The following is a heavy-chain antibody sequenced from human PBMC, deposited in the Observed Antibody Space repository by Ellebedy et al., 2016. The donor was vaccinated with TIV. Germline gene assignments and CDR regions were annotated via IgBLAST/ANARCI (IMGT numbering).Heavy chain of an antibody. D-gene: IGHD6-19*01. CDR3: ARATQWLTFDY. J-gene: IGHJ4*02. CDR1: GFTFYSHD. Sequence: PGGSLRLSCATSGFTFYSHDVNRVRQAPGKGLEWVSGISGGGDSTYYADSVKGRFTVSRDSPKNTLYLQMNSLRAEDTAVYYCARATQWLTFDYWGQGILVTVSS. CDR2: ISGGGDST. V-gene: IGHV3-23*01.